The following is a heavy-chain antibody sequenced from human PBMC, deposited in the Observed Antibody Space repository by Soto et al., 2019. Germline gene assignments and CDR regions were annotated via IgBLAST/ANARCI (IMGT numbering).Heavy chain of an antibody. CDR1: GFTFSSYS. V-gene: IGHV3-21*01. CDR3: ARSWLTGDAFDI. J-gene: IGHJ3*02. D-gene: IGHD7-27*01. CDR2: ISSSSSYI. Sequence: GGSLRLSCAASGFTFSSYSMNWVRQAPGKGLEWVSSISSSSSYIYYADSVKGRFTISRDNAKNSLYLQMNSLRAEDSDVYYCARSWLTGDAFDIWGQGTRVTVSS.